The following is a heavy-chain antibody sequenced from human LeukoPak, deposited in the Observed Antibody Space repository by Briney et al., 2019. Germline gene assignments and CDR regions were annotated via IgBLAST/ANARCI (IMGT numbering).Heavy chain of an antibody. J-gene: IGHJ5*02. CDR3: AIAVALRDWFDP. Sequence: SETLSLTCTVSGGSISNYYWGWIRQPPGKGLEWIGSIYYSGSTYYNPSLKSRVTISVDTSKNQFSLKLSSVTAADMAVYYCAIAVALRDWFDPWGQGTLVTVSS. CDR2: IYYSGST. D-gene: IGHD6-19*01. CDR1: GGSISNYY. V-gene: IGHV4-39*07.